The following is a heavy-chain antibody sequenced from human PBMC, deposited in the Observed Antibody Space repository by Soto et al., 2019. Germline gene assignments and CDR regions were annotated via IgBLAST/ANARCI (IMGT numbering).Heavy chain of an antibody. CDR3: ARVYELRFLEWLTFDY. J-gene: IGHJ4*02. CDR1: GFTFSSYA. D-gene: IGHD3-3*01. Sequence: QVQLVESGGGVVQPGRSLRLSCAASGFTFSSYAMHWVRQAPGKGLEWVAVISYDGSNKYYADSVKGRFTISRDNSKNTLYLQMNSLRAEDTAVYYCARVYELRFLEWLTFDYWGQGTLVTVSS. V-gene: IGHV3-30-3*01. CDR2: ISYDGSNK.